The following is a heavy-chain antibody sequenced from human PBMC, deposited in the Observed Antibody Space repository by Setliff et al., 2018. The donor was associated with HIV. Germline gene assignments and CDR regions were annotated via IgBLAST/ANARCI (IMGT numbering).Heavy chain of an antibody. V-gene: IGHV4-34*01. CDR3: ARVFVDTAVLRVLEYYFDS. CDR1: GGSFSGYH. CDR2: INHSGRT. Sequence: SETLSLTCAVYGGSFSGYHWNWIRQPPGKGLEWIGEINHSGRTNYNPSLKSRVTISVDTSKNQFSLRMRSVTAADTAVYYCARVFVDTAVLRVLEYYFDSWGRGTLVTVSS. D-gene: IGHD5-18*01. J-gene: IGHJ4*02.